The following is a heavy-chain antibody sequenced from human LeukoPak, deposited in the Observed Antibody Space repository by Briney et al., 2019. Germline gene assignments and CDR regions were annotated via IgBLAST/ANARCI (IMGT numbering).Heavy chain of an antibody. CDR3: ARVDTIFGVPTLPRY. J-gene: IGHJ4*02. Sequence: SETLSLTCTVSGGSISSYYWSWIRQPPGKGLEWIGYIYYSGSTNYNPSLKSRVTISVDTSKNQFSLKLSSVTAADTAVYYCARVDTIFGVPTLPRYWGQGTLVTVSS. D-gene: IGHD3-3*01. CDR2: IYYSGST. CDR1: GGSISSYY. V-gene: IGHV4-59*01.